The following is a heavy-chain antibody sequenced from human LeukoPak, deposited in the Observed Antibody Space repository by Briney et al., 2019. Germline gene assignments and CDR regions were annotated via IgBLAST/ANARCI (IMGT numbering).Heavy chain of an antibody. CDR3: ARRGEPVDY. D-gene: IGHD3-16*01. J-gene: IGHJ4*02. V-gene: IGHV3-66*02. Sequence: GGSLRLSCAASGFTVSSIYMSWVRQAPGKGREWVSVLYSGGGTYYADSVKGRFTISRDNSKNTLYLQMNSLRPEDTAVYYCARRGEPVDYWGQGTLVTVSS. CDR2: LYSGGGT. CDR1: GFTVSSIY.